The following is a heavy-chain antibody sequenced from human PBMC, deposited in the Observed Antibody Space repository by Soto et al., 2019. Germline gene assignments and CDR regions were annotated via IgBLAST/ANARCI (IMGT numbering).Heavy chain of an antibody. J-gene: IGHJ4*02. CDR2: IYSGGST. V-gene: IGHV3-53*01. CDR1: GFTVSSHY. CDR3: ARNYFDSGGGFDY. D-gene: IGHD3-22*01. Sequence: EVQLVESGGGLIQPGGSLRLSCAASGFTVSSHYMSWVRQAPGKWLEWVSVIYSGGSTYYAESVKGRFTVSRDNSKNTLYLQMNSLRAEDTAVYYCARNYFDSGGGFDYWGQGTLVTVSS.